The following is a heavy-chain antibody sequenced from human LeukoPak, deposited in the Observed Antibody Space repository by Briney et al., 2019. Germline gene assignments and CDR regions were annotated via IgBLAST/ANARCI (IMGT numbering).Heavy chain of an antibody. D-gene: IGHD3-16*01. J-gene: IGHJ4*02. CDR2: IYPDDSDT. CDR3: ARARGNSYSGLEFDY. V-gene: IGHV5-51*01. CDR1: GYAFTSFW. Sequence: PGESLKISCEGSGYAFTSFWIAWVRQMPGKGLEWMGIIYPDDSDTRYSPSFQGQVTISADESITTAYLQWSSLKASDTAMYYCARARGNSYSGLEFDYWGQGTLVTVSS.